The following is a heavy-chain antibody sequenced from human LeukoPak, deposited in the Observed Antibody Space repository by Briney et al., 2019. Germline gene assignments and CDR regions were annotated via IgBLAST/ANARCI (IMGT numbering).Heavy chain of an antibody. V-gene: IGHV4-30-2*06. CDR2: IYRSGST. CDR3: ARAPGRSYGLYWVDP. J-gene: IGHJ5*02. CDR1: GASIVSGGYY. D-gene: IGHD3-10*01. Sequence: SETLSLTCTVSGASIVSGGYYWSWIRQSPGKGLEWIGYIYRSGSTYYNPSLKSRVTISIDTSKNQFSLKLSSVTAADTAVYYCARAPGRSYGLYWVDPWGQGTLVTVSS.